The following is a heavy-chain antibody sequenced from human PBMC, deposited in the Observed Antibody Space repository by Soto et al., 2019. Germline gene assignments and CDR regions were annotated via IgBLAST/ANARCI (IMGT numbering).Heavy chain of an antibody. Sequence: PGGSLSLSCAASGFTFSSYWMSWVRQAPGKGLEWVANIKPDGSEKWYVDSVKGRFTISRDNAKNSLYLQVNSLRAEDTAVYYCARGDYYDTTGPFSDAFDIWGQGTMVTVSS. CDR1: GFTFSSYW. D-gene: IGHD3-22*01. V-gene: IGHV3-7*04. CDR3: ARGDYYDTTGPFSDAFDI. CDR2: IKPDGSEK. J-gene: IGHJ3*02.